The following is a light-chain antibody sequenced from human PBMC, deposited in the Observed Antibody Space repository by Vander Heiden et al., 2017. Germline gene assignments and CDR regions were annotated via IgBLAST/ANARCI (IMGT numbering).Light chain of an antibody. Sequence: DIQMTQSPSSLSAYVGDRVTTTCRASQSISSYLNWYQQKPGKAPKLLIYAASNLQSGVPSRFSGGGSGTDFTLTISSLQPEDFATYYCQQSDSTLMYTFGQGTKLEIK. CDR2: AAS. CDR1: QSISSY. CDR3: QQSDSTLMYT. V-gene: IGKV1-39*01. J-gene: IGKJ2*01.